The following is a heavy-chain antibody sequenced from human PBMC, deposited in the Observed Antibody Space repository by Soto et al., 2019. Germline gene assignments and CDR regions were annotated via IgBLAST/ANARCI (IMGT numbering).Heavy chain of an antibody. CDR2: IYYTGTT. V-gene: IGHV4-31*03. CDR3: AREDENSNYFDY. Sequence: QVQLQESGPGLVKPSQALSLICTVSGGSISSGGHYWSWIRQHPGKGLEWIGYIYYTGTTYYNPSLRSRLTISVDSSRNQFSLRLSSVTAADTAVYYCAREDENSNYFDYWGKGTLVTVSS. D-gene: IGHD4-4*01. J-gene: IGHJ4*02. CDR1: GGSISSGGHY.